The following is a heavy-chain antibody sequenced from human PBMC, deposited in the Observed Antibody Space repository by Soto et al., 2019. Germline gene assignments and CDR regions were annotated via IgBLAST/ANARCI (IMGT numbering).Heavy chain of an antibody. Sequence: QLQLQESGPGLVKPSETLSLTCTVSGGSITRNNHYWGWIRQSPGKGLEWIGSILYSGSINYNPSLKGRVTISVDTSKNQFSLKMSSVTAADTAVYYCASLGSSGWYQGSYFDYWGQGTLVTVSS. CDR1: GGSITRNNHY. J-gene: IGHJ4*02. D-gene: IGHD6-19*01. CDR2: ILYSGSI. CDR3: ASLGSSGWYQGSYFDY. V-gene: IGHV4-39*01.